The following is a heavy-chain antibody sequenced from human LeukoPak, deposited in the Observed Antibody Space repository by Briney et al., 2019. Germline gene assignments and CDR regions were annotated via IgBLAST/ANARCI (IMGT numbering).Heavy chain of an antibody. D-gene: IGHD3-10*01. J-gene: IGHJ3*02. V-gene: IGHV3-30*04. CDR2: ISYDGSNK. CDR1: GFTFSSYA. Sequence: PGRPLRLYCAASGFTFSSYAMHWVRQAPGKGLEWVAVISYDGSNKYYADSVKGRFTISRDNSKNTLYLQMNSLRAEDTAVYYCARVFTMVRGVMTDAFDIWGQGTMVTVSS. CDR3: ARVFTMVRGVMTDAFDI.